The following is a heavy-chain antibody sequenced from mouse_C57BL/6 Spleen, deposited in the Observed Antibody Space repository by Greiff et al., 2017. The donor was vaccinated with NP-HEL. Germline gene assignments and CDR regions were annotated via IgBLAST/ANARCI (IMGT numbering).Heavy chain of an antibody. Sequence: VQLQQSGPELVKPGASVKMSCKASGYTFTDYNMHWVKQSHGKSLEWIGYINPNNGGTSYNQKFKGKATLTVNKSSSTAYMELRSLTSEDSAVYYCARLGYSKNYYAMDYWGQGTSVTVSS. CDR1: GYTFTDYN. J-gene: IGHJ4*01. CDR2: INPNNGGT. CDR3: ARLGYSKNYYAMDY. V-gene: IGHV1-22*01. D-gene: IGHD2-5*01.